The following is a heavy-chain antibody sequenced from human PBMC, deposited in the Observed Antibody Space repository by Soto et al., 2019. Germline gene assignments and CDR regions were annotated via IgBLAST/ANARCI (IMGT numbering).Heavy chain of an antibody. CDR2: IIPIFGTA. V-gene: IGHV1-69*06. CDR3: ARNPGTTYYYYYYGMDV. J-gene: IGHJ6*02. Sequence: QVQLVQSGAEVKKPGSSVKVSCKASGGTFSSYAISWVRQAPGQGLEWMGGIIPIFGTANYAQKFQGRVTITADKSTSSANMELSSLRSEDTAVYYCARNPGTTYYYYYYGMDVWGQGTTVTVSS. D-gene: IGHD1-7*01. CDR1: GGTFSSYA.